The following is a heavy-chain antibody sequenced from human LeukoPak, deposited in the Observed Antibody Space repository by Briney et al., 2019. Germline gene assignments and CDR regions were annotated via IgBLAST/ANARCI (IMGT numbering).Heavy chain of an antibody. CDR2: IIPILGIA. CDR3: ASSSPPVQLWQPYGY. J-gene: IGHJ4*02. CDR1: GGTFSSYA. V-gene: IGHV1-69*04. D-gene: IGHD5-18*01. Sequence: ASVKVSCKASGGTFSSYAISWVRQAPGQGLEWMGRIIPILGIANYAQKFQGRVTITADKSTSTAYMELSSLRSEDTAVYYCASSSPPVQLWQPYGYWGQGTLVTVSS.